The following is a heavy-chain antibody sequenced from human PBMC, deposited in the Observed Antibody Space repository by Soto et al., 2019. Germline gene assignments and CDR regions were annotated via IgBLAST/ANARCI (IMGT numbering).Heavy chain of an antibody. CDR3: TRGYGDYVRDY. J-gene: IGHJ4*02. CDR2: IRSKSNSYAP. CDR1: GFTFSGSA. V-gene: IGHV3-73*01. D-gene: IGHD4-17*01. Sequence: EVQLVESGGGLVQPGGSLKLSCAVSGFTFSGSAMHWVRQASGKGLELVGRIRSKSNSYAPAYAASVKGRFTISRDDSKNTAYLQMDSLKTEDTALYYCTRGYGDYVRDYWGQGTLVTVSS.